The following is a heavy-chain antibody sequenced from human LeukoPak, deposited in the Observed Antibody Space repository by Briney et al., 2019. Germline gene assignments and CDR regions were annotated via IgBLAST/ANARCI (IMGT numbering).Heavy chain of an antibody. CDR3: ERDRNSNSWYDY. CDR2: ISSSSGTI. CDR1: GFTFRSYT. Sequence: TGGSLRHSCAASGFTFRSYTLNWVRQAPGKGLEWVAYISSSSGTIYYADSVKGRFTSSRDNDKISLYVQMNSLGDEDTDVYYCERDRNSNSWYDYWGQGTMVTVSS. D-gene: IGHD6-13*01. V-gene: IGHV3-48*02. J-gene: IGHJ4*02.